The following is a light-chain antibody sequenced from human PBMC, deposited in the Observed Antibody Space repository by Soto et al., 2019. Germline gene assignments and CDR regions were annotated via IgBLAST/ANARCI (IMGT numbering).Light chain of an antibody. V-gene: IGLV2-11*01. CDR1: SSDVGSHNY. J-gene: IGLJ2*01. CDR2: DFT. Sequence: QSALTQPRSVSGSPEQSVTISCSGSSSDVGSHNYVSWYQQHPGKAPKLIIYDFTKRPSGVPDRFSVYKSGNTASLTISGLQAEDEADYHCCSYAGNYTLIFGGGTKLTVL. CDR3: CSYAGNYTLI.